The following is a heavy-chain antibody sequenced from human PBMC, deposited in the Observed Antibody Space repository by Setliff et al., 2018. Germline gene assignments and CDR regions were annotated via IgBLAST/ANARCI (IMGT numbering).Heavy chain of an antibody. V-gene: IGHV4-4*07. J-gene: IGHJ4*02. Sequence: PSETLSLTCTVSGGSISSYYWNWIRQPAGKGLEWVGRIYSSGSTYYNPSLKSRVTISVDTSKNQFSLKVSSVTAADTAVYYCARSFSRREKFLLDYWGQGALVTVSS. CDR1: GGSISSYY. CDR2: IYSSGST. CDR3: ARSFSRREKFLLDY.